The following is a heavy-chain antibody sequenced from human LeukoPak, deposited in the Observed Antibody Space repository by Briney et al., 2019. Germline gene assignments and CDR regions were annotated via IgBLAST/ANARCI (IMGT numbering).Heavy chain of an antibody. J-gene: IGHJ5*02. Sequence: SETLSLTCSVYGGSLSGYYWSWIRQPPGKGLEWIGEINHSGSTNYNPSLKSRVTISVDTSKNQFSLKLSSVTAADTAVYYCARSRGRSSSWYSSWFDPWGQGTLVTVSS. V-gene: IGHV4-34*01. CDR3: ARSRGRSSSWYSSWFDP. CDR1: GGSLSGYY. D-gene: IGHD6-13*01. CDR2: INHSGST.